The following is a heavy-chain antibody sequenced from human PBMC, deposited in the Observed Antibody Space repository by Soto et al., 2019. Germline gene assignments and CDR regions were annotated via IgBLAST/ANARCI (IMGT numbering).Heavy chain of an antibody. CDR3: ARASTGELWVYANWFDP. V-gene: IGHV4-30-4*01. CDR2: IYYSGGT. Sequence: SETLYITCTVSGGSIRSGDYYRSWIRQPPGKGLEWIGFIYYSGGTYYKPSLKSRVTISVDTSKNKFSLNLSSVTAADTAVYYCARASTGELWVYANWFDPWGPGTLVTVSS. CDR1: GGSIRSGDYY. D-gene: IGHD3-16*01. J-gene: IGHJ5*02.